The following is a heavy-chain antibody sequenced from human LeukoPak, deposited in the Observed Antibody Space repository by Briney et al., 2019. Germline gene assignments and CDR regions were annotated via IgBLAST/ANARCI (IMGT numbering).Heavy chain of an antibody. V-gene: IGHV4-31*03. Sequence: SETLSLTCTVSGGSISSGGYYWSWIRQHPGKGLEWIGYIYYSGSTYYNPSLKSRVTISVDTSKNQSSLKLSSVTAADTAVYYCASLFGDYSWFDPWGQGTLVTVSS. CDR1: GGSISSGGYY. D-gene: IGHD4-17*01. CDR2: IYYSGST. CDR3: ASLFGDYSWFDP. J-gene: IGHJ5*02.